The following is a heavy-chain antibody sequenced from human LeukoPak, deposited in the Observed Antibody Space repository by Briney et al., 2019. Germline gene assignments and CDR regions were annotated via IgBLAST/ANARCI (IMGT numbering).Heavy chain of an antibody. V-gene: IGHV1-2*06. D-gene: IGHD2-21*02. CDR3: ARESIVVVTAGDY. J-gene: IGHJ4*02. CDR1: GYTFTGYY. Sequence: ASVKVSCKASGYTFTGYYMHWVRQAPGQGLEWMGRINPNSGGTNYAQKFQGRVTMTRDTSISTAHMELSRLRSDDTAVYYRARESIVVVTAGDYWGQGTLVTVSS. CDR2: INPNSGGT.